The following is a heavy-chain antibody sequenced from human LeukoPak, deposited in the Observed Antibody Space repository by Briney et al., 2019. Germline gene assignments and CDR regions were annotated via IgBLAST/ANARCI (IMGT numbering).Heavy chain of an antibody. J-gene: IGHJ5*02. D-gene: IGHD3-10*01. Sequence: SETLSLTCNVSGYSISRGYYWGWIRQPPGKGLEWIGSVHHTGSTYYNPSLRSRVSISVDKSTNHISLEVTSVTAADTAVYYCARDWGFGDSEDWFDPWGQGTLVTVSS. CDR1: GYSISRGYY. CDR3: ARDWGFGDSEDWFDP. V-gene: IGHV4-38-2*02. CDR2: VHHTGST.